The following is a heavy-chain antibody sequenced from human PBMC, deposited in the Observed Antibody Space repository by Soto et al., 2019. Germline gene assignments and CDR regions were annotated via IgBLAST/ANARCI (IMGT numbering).Heavy chain of an antibody. D-gene: IGHD4-17*01. J-gene: IGHJ4*02. CDR2: IDWDDDK. CDR3: ARILSGNYGDYHFDY. Sequence: SGPTLVNPTQTLTLTCTFSGFSLSTSGMCVSWIRQPPGKALEWLAVIDWDDDKYYSTSLKTRLTISKDASKNQVVLTMTNMDPVDTATYYCARILSGNYGDYHFDYWGQGTLVTVSS. CDR1: GFSLSTSGMC. V-gene: IGHV2-70*13.